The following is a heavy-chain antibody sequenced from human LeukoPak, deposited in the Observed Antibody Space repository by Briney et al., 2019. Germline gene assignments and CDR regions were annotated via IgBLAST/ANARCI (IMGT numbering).Heavy chain of an antibody. J-gene: IGHJ3*02. CDR2: IYYSGST. V-gene: IGHV4-59*01. Sequence: ASETLSLTCTVSGGSIRSYYWSWIRQSPGKGLEWIGYIYYSGSTNYNPSLKSRVTISVDTSKNQFSLKLSSVTAADTAVYYCARETYLGAFDIWGQGTMVTVSS. CDR3: ARETYLGAFDI. CDR1: GGSIRSYY. D-gene: IGHD3-16*01.